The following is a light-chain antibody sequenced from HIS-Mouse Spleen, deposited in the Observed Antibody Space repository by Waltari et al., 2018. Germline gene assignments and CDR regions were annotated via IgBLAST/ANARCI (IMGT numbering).Light chain of an antibody. CDR2: DVS. V-gene: IGLV2-14*03. J-gene: IGLJ3*02. CDR3: SSYTSSSTWV. Sequence: LTCTGTSSDVGGYNYVSWYQQHPGKAPKLMIYDVSNRPSGVSNRFSGSKSGNTASLTISGLQAEDEADYYCSSYTSSSTWVFGGGTKLTVL. CDR1: SSDVGGYNY.